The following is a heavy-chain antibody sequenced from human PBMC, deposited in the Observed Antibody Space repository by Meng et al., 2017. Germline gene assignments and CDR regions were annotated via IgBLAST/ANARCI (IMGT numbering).Heavy chain of an antibody. J-gene: IGHJ4*02. V-gene: IGHV3-30*07. CDR3: ARDLVWWLRGEKYYFDY. CDR1: GFTFSSYA. D-gene: IGHD5-12*01. CDR2: ISYDGSNK. Sequence: GGSLRLSCAASGFTFSSYAMHWVRQAPGKGLEWVAVISYDGSNKYYADSVKGRFTISRDNSKNTLYLQMNSLRAEDTAVYYCARDLVWWLRGEKYYFDYWGQGTLVTVSS.